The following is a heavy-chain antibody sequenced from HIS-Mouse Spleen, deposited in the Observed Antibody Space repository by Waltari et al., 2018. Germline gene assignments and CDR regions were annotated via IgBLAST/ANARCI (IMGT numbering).Heavy chain of an antibody. CDR2: ISYDGSNK. CDR3: ARRRSYFDY. J-gene: IGHJ4*02. CDR1: GLPFSSYA. V-gene: IGHV3-30-3*01. Sequence: QVQLVESGGGVVQPGRSLRLSCAASGLPFSSYAIHWVRQAQGKGLEWVAVISYDGSNKYYADSVKGRFTISRDNSKNTLYLQMNSLRAEDTAVYYCARRRSYFDYWGQGTLVTVSS.